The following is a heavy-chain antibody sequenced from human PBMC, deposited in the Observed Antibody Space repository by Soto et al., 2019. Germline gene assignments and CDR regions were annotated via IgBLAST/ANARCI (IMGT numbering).Heavy chain of an antibody. D-gene: IGHD3-9*01. Sequence: SETRCLTCCGSDDSINTDRYYGGWIRQAPGKGLEWIGSVYYRGNAYYNPSLQTRVTISLDKSKSQFSLKLNSVTAADSAVYFCARLEGLATIPYSFDFCGPGALVT. V-gene: IGHV4-39*01. CDR3: ARLEGLATIPYSFDF. CDR2: VYYRGNA. J-gene: IGHJ4*02. CDR1: DDSINTDRYY.